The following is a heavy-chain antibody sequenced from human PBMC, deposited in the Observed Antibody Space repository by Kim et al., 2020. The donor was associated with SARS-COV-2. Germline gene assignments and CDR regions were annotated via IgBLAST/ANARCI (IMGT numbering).Heavy chain of an antibody. CDR1: GFTFSTYA. V-gene: IGHV3-21*01. CDR3: ATGGYWVDGGLGV. Sequence: GGSLRLSCAASGFTFSTYAMNWVRQAPGKGLEWVSCITSRGSYIDYADSVKGRFTISRDNAKNSLYLQMSSLRAEDTAVYYCATGGYWVDGGLGVWGHGT. D-gene: IGHD2-8*02. J-gene: IGHJ6*02. CDR2: ITSRGSYI.